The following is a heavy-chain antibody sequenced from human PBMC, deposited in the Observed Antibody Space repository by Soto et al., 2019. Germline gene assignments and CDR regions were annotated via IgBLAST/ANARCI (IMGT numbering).Heavy chain of an antibody. J-gene: IGHJ4*02. CDR1: GFTFSSYG. CDR2: ISYDGGLQ. V-gene: IGHV3-30*03. D-gene: IGHD5-18*01. Sequence: QAQLVESGGGVVQPGRSLRLSCAASGFTFSSYGMHWVRQAPCTGLEWVAVISYDGGLQHYADSVKGRFTISRDNSKNMVLLQMHSLRAEDTAVYYCVSDRGYGHASVPYSWGQGTLVSVSS. CDR3: VSDRGYGHASVPYS.